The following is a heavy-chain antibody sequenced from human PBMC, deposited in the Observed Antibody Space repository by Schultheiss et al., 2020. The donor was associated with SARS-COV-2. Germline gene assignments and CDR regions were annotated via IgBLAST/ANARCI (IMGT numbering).Heavy chain of an antibody. CDR2: ISGSGGST. CDR3: AKGGGIAAEDYYYYYGMDV. CDR1: GFTFSNAW. Sequence: GESLKISCAASGFTFSNAWMSWVRQAPGKGLEWVSAISGSGGSTYYADSVKGRFTISRDNSKNTLYLQMNSLRAEDTAVYYCAKGGGIAAEDYYYYYGMDVWGQGTTVTVSS. V-gene: IGHV3-23*01. D-gene: IGHD6-13*01. J-gene: IGHJ6*02.